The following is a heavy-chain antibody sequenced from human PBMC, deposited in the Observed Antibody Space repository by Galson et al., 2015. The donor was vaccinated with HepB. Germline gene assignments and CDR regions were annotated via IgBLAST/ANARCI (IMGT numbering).Heavy chain of an antibody. CDR2: MKQDDSEK. J-gene: IGHJ3*01. D-gene: IGHD1-1*01. CDR1: GFTFSSYW. V-gene: IGHV3-7*01. CDR3: ASCLYNWNRPGAFDV. Sequence: SLRLSCAASGFTFSSYWMSWVRQAPGKGLEWVASMKQDDSEKYYVDSVKGRFTISRDNAKNSLYLQMNSLRVEDTAVYYCASCLYNWNRPGAFDVWGPGTMVTVSS.